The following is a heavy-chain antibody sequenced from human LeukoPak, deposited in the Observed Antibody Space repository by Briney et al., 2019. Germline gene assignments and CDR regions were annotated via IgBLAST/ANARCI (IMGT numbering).Heavy chain of an antibody. CDR1: RFTFSNYW. CDR3: AKWGPHCVGDYCPALDS. J-gene: IGHJ4*02. D-gene: IGHD2-21*02. V-gene: IGHV3-7*01. CDR2: ISQDGSKK. Sequence: GGSLRLFCVASRFTFSNYWMSWVRQAPGKGLEWVANISQDGSKKPYADSMKGRFTISRDSAKESLYLQLNSLRADDTAVYYCAKWGPHCVGDYCPALDSWGQGTLVTVSS.